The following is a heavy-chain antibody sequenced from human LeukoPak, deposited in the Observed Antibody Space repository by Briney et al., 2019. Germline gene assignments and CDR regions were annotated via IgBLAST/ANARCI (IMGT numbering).Heavy chain of an antibody. CDR2: ISGSGGST. V-gene: IGHV3-23*01. CDR3: ARVANQTLAYYMDV. J-gene: IGHJ6*03. Sequence: GGSLRLSCAASGFTFSSYAMSWVRQAPGKGLEWVSAISGSGGSTYDADSVKGRFTISRDNAKNSLYLQMNSLRAEDTAVYYCARVANQTLAYYMDVWGKGTTVTVSS. CDR1: GFTFSSYA. D-gene: IGHD4/OR15-4a*01.